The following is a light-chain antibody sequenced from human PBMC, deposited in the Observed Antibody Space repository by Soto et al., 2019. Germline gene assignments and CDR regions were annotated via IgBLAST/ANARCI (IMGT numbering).Light chain of an antibody. CDR3: QQYNNWPLT. V-gene: IGKV3-15*01. J-gene: IGKJ4*01. Sequence: EIVLTQSPATLSVSPGERATLSCRASQSVNSDLAWFQQKPGQAPRLLIYSASTRATGIPARFSGSGSGTEFTLTISSLQSEDFEIYYCQQYNNWPLTFGGGTKVEI. CDR1: QSVNSD. CDR2: SAS.